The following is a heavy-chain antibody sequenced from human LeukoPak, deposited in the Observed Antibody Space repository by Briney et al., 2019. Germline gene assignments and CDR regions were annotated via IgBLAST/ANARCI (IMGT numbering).Heavy chain of an antibody. CDR1: GYTFTSYG. J-gene: IGHJ4*02. CDR3: AGCRRDGLQIGR. V-gene: IGHV1-18*01. CDR2: ISAYNGNT. Sequence: ASVKVSCTASGYTFTSYGISWVRQAPGQGLEWMGWISAYNGNTNYAQKFQGRVTITADKSTGTAYMELSSLRSDDTAVYYCAGCRRDGLQIGRWGQGTLVTVSS. D-gene: IGHD5-24*01.